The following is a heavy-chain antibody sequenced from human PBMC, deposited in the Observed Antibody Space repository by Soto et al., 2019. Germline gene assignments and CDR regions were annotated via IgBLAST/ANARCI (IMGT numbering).Heavy chain of an antibody. J-gene: IGHJ6*03. CDR1: GFTFSSYA. CDR3: AKDLDTRLDIVVVMDV. CDR2: ISGSGGST. D-gene: IGHD2-15*01. V-gene: IGHV3-23*01. Sequence: GGSLRLSCAASGFTFSSYAMSWVRQAPGKGLEWVSAISGSGGSTYYADSVKGRFTISRDNSKNTLYLQMNSLRAEDTAVYYCAKDLDTRLDIVVVMDVWGKGTTVTVSS.